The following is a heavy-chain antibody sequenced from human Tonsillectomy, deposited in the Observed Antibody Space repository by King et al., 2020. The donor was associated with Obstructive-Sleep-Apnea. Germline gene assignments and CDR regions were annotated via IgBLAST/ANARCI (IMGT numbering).Heavy chain of an antibody. CDR1: GGSFSGYY. CDR3: ARGANYYGSGSYYRRVNWFDP. J-gene: IGHJ5*02. D-gene: IGHD3-10*01. Sequence: VQLQQWGAGLLKPSETLSLTCAVYGGSFSGYYWSWIRQPPGKGLEWIGEINHSGSTNYNPSLKSGVTISVDTSKNQFSLKLSSVTAADTAVYYCARGANYYGSGSYYRRVNWFDPWGQGTLVTVSS. V-gene: IGHV4-34*01. CDR2: INHSGST.